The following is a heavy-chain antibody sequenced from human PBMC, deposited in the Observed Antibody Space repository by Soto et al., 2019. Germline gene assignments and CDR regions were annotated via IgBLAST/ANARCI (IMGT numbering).Heavy chain of an antibody. CDR1: GYTFTSYY. CDR3: ARDRHVGLRIAARRAQGYWFDP. D-gene: IGHD6-6*01. J-gene: IGHJ5*02. CDR2: INPSGGST. Sequence: ASVKVSCKASGYTFTSYYMHWVRQAPGQGLEWMGIINPSGGSTSYAQKFQGRVTMTRDTSTSTVYMEPSSLRSEDTAVYYCARDRHVGLRIAARRAQGYWFDPWGQGTLVTVSS. V-gene: IGHV1-46*01.